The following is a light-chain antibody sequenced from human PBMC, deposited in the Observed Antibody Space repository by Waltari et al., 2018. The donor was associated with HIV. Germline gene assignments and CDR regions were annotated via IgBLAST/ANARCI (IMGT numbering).Light chain of an antibody. V-gene: IGLV3-1*01. Sequence: SHEVTQPPPASVSPGKTASITSSGEKFGEKYAFWYQERPGQSPVLVIYQDSKRPSAIPERFSGSNSGNTATLTISGTQAMDEADYYCQAWDSSTVVFGGGTKLTVL. CDR3: QAWDSSTVV. J-gene: IGLJ2*01. CDR1: KFGEKY. CDR2: QDS.